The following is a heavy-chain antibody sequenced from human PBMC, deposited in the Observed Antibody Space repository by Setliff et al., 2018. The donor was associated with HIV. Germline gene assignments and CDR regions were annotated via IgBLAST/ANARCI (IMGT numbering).Heavy chain of an antibody. D-gene: IGHD1-26*01. CDR1: GYSIRSGYY. CDR3: ARFGGTYSSNYFDF. J-gene: IGHJ4*02. V-gene: IGHV4-38-2*01. Sequence: PSETLSLTCAVSGYSIRSGYYWGWIRQSPGKGLEWIGTMFRTGTSYYNPSLTSRVTISQDTSKNQFSLELTSVTAADTAVYYCARFGGTYSSNYFDFWGQGTLVTSPQ. CDR2: MFRTGTS.